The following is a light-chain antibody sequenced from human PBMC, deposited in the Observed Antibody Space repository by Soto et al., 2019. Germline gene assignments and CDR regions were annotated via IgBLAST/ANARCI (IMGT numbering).Light chain of an antibody. CDR3: QQYGGSPLVT. CDR1: QSISSGY. V-gene: IGKV3-20*01. Sequence: ETVLTQSPGTLSLSPGERATLSCRASQSISSGYLAWYQQRPGQAPRLLISGASNRATGIPDRFSGSGSGKDFTLTISRLEPEDFAVYYCQQYGGSPLVTFGGGTKVEI. CDR2: GAS. J-gene: IGKJ4*01.